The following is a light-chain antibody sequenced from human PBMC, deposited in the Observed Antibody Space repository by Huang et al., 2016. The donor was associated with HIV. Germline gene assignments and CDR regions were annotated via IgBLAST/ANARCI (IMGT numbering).Light chain of an antibody. CDR3: QQYYSPPLT. J-gene: IGKJ2*01. CDR2: WAT. V-gene: IGKV4-1*01. CDR1: QSVLYSYNNKTF. Sequence: DIVMTQSPDSLAVSLGERATINCKSSQSVLYSYNNKTFLSWYQQKPGQPPKLLIYWATTRESGVPDRFSGSGSGTDFTLTISSLQAEDVAVYYCQQYYSPPLTFGQGTKLEI.